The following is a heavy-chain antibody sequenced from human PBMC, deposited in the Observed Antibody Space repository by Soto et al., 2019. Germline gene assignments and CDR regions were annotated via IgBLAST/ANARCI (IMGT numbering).Heavy chain of an antibody. V-gene: IGHV4-34*01. D-gene: IGHD6-13*01. CDR2: MNHSGST. Sequence: SETLSLTCAVYGGSIIGYHWTWIRQPPGKGLEWIGEMNHSGSTNYNPSLKSRVSMSVDTSKNQFSLKLSSVTAADTAVYYCAQALLPDIAAAGPHDAFDIWGQGTMVTVSS. CDR1: GGSIIGYH. J-gene: IGHJ3*02. CDR3: AQALLPDIAAAGPHDAFDI.